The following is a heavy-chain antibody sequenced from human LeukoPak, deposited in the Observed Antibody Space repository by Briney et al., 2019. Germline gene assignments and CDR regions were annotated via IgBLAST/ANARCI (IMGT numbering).Heavy chain of an antibody. D-gene: IGHD3-9*01. Sequence: SETLSLTCTVSGGSISSGGYYWSWFRQPPGKGLEWIGYTFYRGTTYYNPSLKSRVTISLDRSKNQFSLNMSSVTAAGTAMYYGARGKGYDSPSGAFDIWGQGAMVTVSS. V-gene: IGHV4-30-2*01. CDR2: TFYRGTT. CDR3: ARGKGYDSPSGAFDI. CDR1: GGSISSGGYY. J-gene: IGHJ3*02.